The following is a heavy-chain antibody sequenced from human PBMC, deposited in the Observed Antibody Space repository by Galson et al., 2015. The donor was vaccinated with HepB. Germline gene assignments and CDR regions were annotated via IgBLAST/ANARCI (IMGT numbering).Heavy chain of an antibody. V-gene: IGHV1-18*01. CDR1: GYTFTSYG. D-gene: IGHD3-10*01. CDR2: ISAYNGNT. Sequence: SVKVSCKASGYTFTSYGISWVRQAPGQGLEWMGWISAYNGNTNYAQKLQGRVTMTTDTSTSTAYMELRSLRSDDTAVYYCARDKRWFGELSGYFDYWGQGTLVTVSS. J-gene: IGHJ4*02. CDR3: ARDKRWFGELSGYFDY.